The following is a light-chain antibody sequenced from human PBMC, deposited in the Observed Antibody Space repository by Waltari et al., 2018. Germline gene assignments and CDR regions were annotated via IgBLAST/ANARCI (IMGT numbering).Light chain of an antibody. CDR2: EAS. Sequence: EVVMTQSPATLSLFPGERATLSCRASQSIASNLAWYQQKPAQAPRRLIREASTRATGFSARFRGSGAGAEFTLTISSLQSEDSAVYYCQQYNRWPPITFGQGTRLEIK. CDR3: QQYNRWPPIT. V-gene: IGKV3-15*01. J-gene: IGKJ5*01. CDR1: QSIASN.